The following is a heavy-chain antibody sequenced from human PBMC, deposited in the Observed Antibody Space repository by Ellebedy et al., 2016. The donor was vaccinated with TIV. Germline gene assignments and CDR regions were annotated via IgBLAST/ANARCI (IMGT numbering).Heavy chain of an antibody. V-gene: IGHV3-21*01. CDR3: VKNNGGSGPNWFAP. D-gene: IGHD2-8*01. CDR1: GFIFSNYR. Sequence: GGSLRLXXAASGFIFSNYRMNWVRQTPGKGLEWVSSISDSGSYVSYTDSVKGRFTISRDNAKNALYLQINSLRAEDAGTYYCVKNNGGSGPNWFAPWGQGTLVTVSS. CDR2: ISDSGSYV. J-gene: IGHJ5*02.